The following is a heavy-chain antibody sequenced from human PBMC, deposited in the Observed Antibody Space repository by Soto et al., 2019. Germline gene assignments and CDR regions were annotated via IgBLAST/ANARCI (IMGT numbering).Heavy chain of an antibody. CDR3: ARGAYYYDSSGLSD. D-gene: IGHD3-22*01. CDR2: ISSSSSTI. J-gene: IGHJ4*02. CDR1: GFTFSSYS. V-gene: IGHV3-48*01. Sequence: EVQLVESGGGLVQPGGSLRLSCAASGFTFSSYSMNWVRQAPGKGLEWVSYISSSSSTIYYADSVKGRFTISRDNAKNSLYLQMNSLRAEDTAVYYCARGAYYYDSSGLSDWGQGTLGTVSS.